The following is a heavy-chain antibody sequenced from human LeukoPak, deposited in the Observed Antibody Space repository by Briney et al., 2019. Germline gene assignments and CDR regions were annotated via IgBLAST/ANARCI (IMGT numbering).Heavy chain of an antibody. D-gene: IGHD5-12*01. CDR1: GFTFSDYY. CDR3: ARVNPLVAPGALDI. J-gene: IGHJ3*02. CDR2: ISSSGSTI. V-gene: IGHV3-11*04. Sequence: GGSLRLSCAASGFTFSDYYMSWIRQAPGKGLEWVSYISSSGSTIYYADSVKGRFTISRDNAKNSLYLQMNSLRTEDTAVYYCARVNPLVAPGALDIWGQGTMVAVSS.